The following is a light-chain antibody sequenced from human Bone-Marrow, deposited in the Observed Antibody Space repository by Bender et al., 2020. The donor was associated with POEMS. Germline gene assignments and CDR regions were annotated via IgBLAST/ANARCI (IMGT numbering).Light chain of an antibody. CDR3: CSYSGSYTWV. CDR2: EVT. Sequence: QSALTQPASVSGSPGQSITISCTGTSSDVGNYNVVSWYQQHPGKVPKLILFEVTKRPSGVSNRFSGAKSGNTASLTISGLQVEDETDYYCCSYSGSYTWVFGGGTKVTVL. J-gene: IGLJ3*02. V-gene: IGLV2-23*02. CDR1: SSDVGNYNV.